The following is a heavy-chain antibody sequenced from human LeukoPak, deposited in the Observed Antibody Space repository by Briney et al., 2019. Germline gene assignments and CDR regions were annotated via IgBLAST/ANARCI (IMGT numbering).Heavy chain of an antibody. CDR1: EGTFGGYS. V-gene: IGHV1-69*13. J-gene: IGHJ4*02. CDR2: INPIFNIL. CDR3: AAGRRLGELFSDY. D-gene: IGHD3-10*01. Sequence: ASVKVSCKASEGTFGGYSIDWVRQAPGQGLDWVGGINPIFNILYYAQNFQGRFTITADESTNTAYLELDSLKHDDTAVYYCAAGRRLGELFSDYWGQGTLVTVSS.